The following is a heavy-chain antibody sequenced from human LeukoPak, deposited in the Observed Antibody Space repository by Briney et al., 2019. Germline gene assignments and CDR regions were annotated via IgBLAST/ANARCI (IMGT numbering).Heavy chain of an antibody. CDR3: ARDSDGMSV. Sequence: GGSLRLSCAASRFTFSTYGMHWVRQAPGKGLEWVALISYDGINKYYADTVKGRFTISRDNSKSTLYLQMNSLRAEDTAVYYCARDSDGMSVWGLGTTVTVSS. V-gene: IGHV3-30*03. J-gene: IGHJ6*02. CDR2: ISYDGINK. CDR1: RFTFSTYG.